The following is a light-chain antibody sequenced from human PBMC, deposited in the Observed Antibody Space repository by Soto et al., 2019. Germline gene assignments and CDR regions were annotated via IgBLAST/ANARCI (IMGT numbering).Light chain of an antibody. CDR3: QQYDELIT. V-gene: IGKV1-33*01. Sequence: DIQMTQSPSSLSASVGDRVTITCQASQDIRKNLNWYQQKPGKAPKLLIYGASNLETGVPSRFSGSGSGKDFILTIISLQPEDISTYYCQQYDELITFGGGTKVEIK. CDR2: GAS. J-gene: IGKJ4*01. CDR1: QDIRKN.